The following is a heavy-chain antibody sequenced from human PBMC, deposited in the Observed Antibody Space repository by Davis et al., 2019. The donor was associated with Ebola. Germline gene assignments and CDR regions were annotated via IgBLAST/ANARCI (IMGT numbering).Heavy chain of an antibody. D-gene: IGHD4-11*01. V-gene: IGHV4-31*03. CDR3: ARDLRTTVQHYYYYMDV. CDR2: IYYSGST. J-gene: IGHJ6*03. CDR1: GGSISSGGYY. Sequence: PSETLSLTCTVSGGSISSGGYYWSWIRQHPGKGLEWIGYIYYSGSTYYNPSLKSRVTISVDTSKNQFSLKLSSVTAADTAVYYCARDLRTTVQHYYYYMDVWGKGTTVTVSS.